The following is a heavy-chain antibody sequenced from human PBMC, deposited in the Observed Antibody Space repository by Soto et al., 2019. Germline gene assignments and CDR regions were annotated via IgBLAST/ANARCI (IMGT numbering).Heavy chain of an antibody. Sequence: EVQLVESGGGLVKPGGSLRLSCAASGFTFSSYSMTWVRQAPGKGLEWVSSISSSSSYIYYADSVKGRFTISRDNAKNSLYLQMNSLRAEDTAVYYCARDLMTPYYYYGMDVWGQGTTFTVSS. V-gene: IGHV3-21*01. J-gene: IGHJ6*02. CDR1: GFTFSSYS. D-gene: IGHD3-16*01. CDR2: ISSSSSYI. CDR3: ARDLMTPYYYYGMDV.